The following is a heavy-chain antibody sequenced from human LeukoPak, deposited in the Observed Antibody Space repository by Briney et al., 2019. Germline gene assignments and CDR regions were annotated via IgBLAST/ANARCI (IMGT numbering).Heavy chain of an antibody. J-gene: IGHJ3*02. CDR3: ARWNVVVPAASHDAFDI. Sequence: SGTLSLTCAVSGGSISSSNWWSWVRQPPGKGLEWIAEIYHTGSTNYNPSLKSRVTISVDKSKNQFSLKLSSVTAADTAVYYCARWNVVVPAASHDAFDIWGQGTIVTVSS. CDR2: IYHTGST. D-gene: IGHD2-2*01. V-gene: IGHV4-4*02. CDR1: GGSISSSNW.